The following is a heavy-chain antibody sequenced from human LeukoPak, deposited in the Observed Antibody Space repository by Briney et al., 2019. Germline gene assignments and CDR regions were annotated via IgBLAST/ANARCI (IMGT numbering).Heavy chain of an antibody. D-gene: IGHD2-2*01. J-gene: IGHJ4*02. CDR3: ARVASGYCSSTSCYDY. Sequence: SVKVSCKASGGTFSSYAISWVRQAPGQGLEWMGGIIPIFGTANYAQKFQGRVTITADESTSTAYMELSSLRSEDTAVYYCARVASGYCSSTSCYDYWGKGTLVTVSS. CDR1: GGTFSSYA. V-gene: IGHV1-69*13. CDR2: IIPIFGTA.